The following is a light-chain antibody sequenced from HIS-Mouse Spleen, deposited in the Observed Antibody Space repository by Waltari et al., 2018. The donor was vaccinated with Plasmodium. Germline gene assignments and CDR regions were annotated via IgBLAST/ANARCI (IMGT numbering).Light chain of an antibody. Sequence: AIRMTQSPSSFSASTGARVTITCRASQGISSYLAWYQQKPGKAPKLLIYAGSTLQSGVPSRFSGSGSGTDFTLTISCLQSEDFATYYCQQYYSYLLTFGGGTKVEIK. J-gene: IGKJ4*01. V-gene: IGKV1-8*01. CDR1: QGISSY. CDR3: QQYYSYLLT. CDR2: AGS.